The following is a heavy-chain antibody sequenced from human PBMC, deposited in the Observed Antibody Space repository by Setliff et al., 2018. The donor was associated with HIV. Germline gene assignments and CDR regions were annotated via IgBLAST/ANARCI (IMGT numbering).Heavy chain of an antibody. CDR1: GGSISRYY. V-gene: IGHV4-4*07. J-gene: IGHJ4*02. CDR2: IYPSGNI. Sequence: SETLSLTCTVSGGSISRYYWSWIRQPAGKGLEWIGRIYPSGNINYNPSLKSRLTMSIDTSKNQFSLKLSSVTATDTAVYYCARDAGPHYGSGPPLEYWGQGIQVTVTS. D-gene: IGHD3-10*01. CDR3: ARDAGPHYGSGPPLEY.